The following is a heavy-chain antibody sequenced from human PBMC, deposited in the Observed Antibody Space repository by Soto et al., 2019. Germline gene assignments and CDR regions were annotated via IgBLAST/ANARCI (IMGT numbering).Heavy chain of an antibody. CDR2: SYSDGTT. J-gene: IGHJ5*02. CDR1: GFTVSSYY. Sequence: EVQVVESGGGLVQPGGSLRLSCAASGFTVSSYYMTWVRQAPGKGLEWVSISYSDGTTYYADSVKGRFTISRHNSKNTLDLQMNGLSADDTDVYYCAGVGYSINCPHLFNGLEPLGRGTQVTVGS. CDR3: AGVGYSINCPHLFNGLEP. D-gene: IGHD6-13*01. V-gene: IGHV3-53*04.